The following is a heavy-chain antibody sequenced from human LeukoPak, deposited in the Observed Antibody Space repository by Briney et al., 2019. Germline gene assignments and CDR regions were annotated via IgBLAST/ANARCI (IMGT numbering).Heavy chain of an antibody. CDR3: ARGDDYKSTLFDY. J-gene: IGHJ4*02. Sequence: PSETLPLTCTVSGGSISSYYWSWIRQPPGKGLEWIGYISYSGTTNYNPSLKSRVTISVDTSKKQFSLKLTSATAADTAVYYCARGDDYKSTLFDYWGQGTLVTVSS. V-gene: IGHV4-59*01. CDR2: ISYSGTT. D-gene: IGHD5-12*01. CDR1: GGSISSYY.